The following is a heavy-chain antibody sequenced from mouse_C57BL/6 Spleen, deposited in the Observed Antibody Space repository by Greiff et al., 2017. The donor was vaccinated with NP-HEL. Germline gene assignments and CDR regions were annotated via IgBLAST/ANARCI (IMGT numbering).Heavy chain of an antibody. D-gene: IGHD2-4*01. CDR2: IYPGDGDT. V-gene: IGHV1-82*01. CDR3: ANDYDGYWYFDV. J-gene: IGHJ1*03. CDR1: GYAFSSSW. Sequence: QVQLKESGPELVKPGASVKISCKASGYAFSSSWMNWVKQRPGKGLEWIGRIYPGDGDTNYNGKFKGKATLTAGKSSSTAYMQLSSLTSEDSAVYFCANDYDGYWYFDVWGTGTTVTVSS.